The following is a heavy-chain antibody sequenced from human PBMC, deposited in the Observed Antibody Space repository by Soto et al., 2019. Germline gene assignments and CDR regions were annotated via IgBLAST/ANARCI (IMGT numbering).Heavy chain of an antibody. CDR3: ASSEGIAVAGTGWFDP. CDR2: IYYSGST. D-gene: IGHD6-19*01. Sequence: PGFPSETLSLTCTVSGGSISSYYWSWIRQPPGKGLEWIGYIYYSGSTNYTPSLKSRVTISVDTSKNQFSLKLSSVTAADTAVYYCASSEGIAVAGTGWFDPWGQGTLVTVSS. V-gene: IGHV4-59*01. CDR1: GGSISSYY. J-gene: IGHJ5*02.